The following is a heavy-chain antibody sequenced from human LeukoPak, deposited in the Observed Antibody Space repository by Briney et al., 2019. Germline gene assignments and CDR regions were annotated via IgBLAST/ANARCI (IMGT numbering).Heavy chain of an antibody. CDR1: GFTFNTYW. Sequence: GGSLRLSCAASGFTFNTYWMIWVRQAPGKGLEWVANIDQGGSTKYYVDYLKGRFTITRDNAKNSLYLQMNSLRAEDTAVYYCVRDKGGRSGAIYYDAFDVWGQGTMVTVSS. CDR2: IDQGGSTK. D-gene: IGHD1-26*01. V-gene: IGHV3-7*01. J-gene: IGHJ3*01. CDR3: VRDKGGRSGAIYYDAFDV.